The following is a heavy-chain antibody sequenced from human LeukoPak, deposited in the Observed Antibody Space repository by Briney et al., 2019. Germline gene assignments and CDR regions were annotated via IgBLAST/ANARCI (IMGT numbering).Heavy chain of an antibody. CDR2: ISSSSSTI. CDR1: GFTFSSYS. CDR3: ARDELGGIGGPDYYYMDV. V-gene: IGHV3-48*01. Sequence: GGSLRLSCAASGFTFSSYSMNWVRQAPGKGLEWVSYISSSSSTIYYADSVKGRFTISRDNAKNSLYLQMNSLRAEDTAVYYCARDELGGIGGPDYYYMDVWGKGTTVTVSS. D-gene: IGHD7-27*01. J-gene: IGHJ6*03.